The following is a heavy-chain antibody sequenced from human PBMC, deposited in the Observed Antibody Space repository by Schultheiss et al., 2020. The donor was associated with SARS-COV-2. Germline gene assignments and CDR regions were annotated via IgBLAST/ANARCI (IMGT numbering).Heavy chain of an antibody. CDR2: ISTSGSTI. J-gene: IGHJ4*02. V-gene: IGHV3-11*04. CDR1: GFTFSDYY. Sequence: GGSLRLSCAASGFTFSDYYMNWIRQAPGKGLEWVSYISTSGSTIYYADSVKGRFTISRDNAKNSLYLQMNSLRAEDTAVYYCARGSRIAPFDYWGQGALVTVSS. D-gene: IGHD2-15*01. CDR3: ARGSRIAPFDY.